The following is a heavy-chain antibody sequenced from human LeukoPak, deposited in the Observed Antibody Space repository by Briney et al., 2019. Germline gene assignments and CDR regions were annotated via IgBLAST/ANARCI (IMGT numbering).Heavy chain of an antibody. V-gene: IGHV1-8*01. Sequence: ASVKVSCKASGYTFTSYDINWVRQATGQGLEWMGWMNPNSGNTGYAQKFQGRVTMTRNTSISTAYMELSSLRSEDTAVYYCAKSLLRSGSYSAPPGYWGQGTLVTVSS. CDR1: GYTFTSYD. D-gene: IGHD3-10*01. CDR2: MNPNSGNT. CDR3: AKSLLRSGSYSAPPGY. J-gene: IGHJ4*02.